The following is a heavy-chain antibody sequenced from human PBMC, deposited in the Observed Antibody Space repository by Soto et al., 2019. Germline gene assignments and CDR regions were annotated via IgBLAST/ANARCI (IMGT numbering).Heavy chain of an antibody. J-gene: IGHJ4*02. D-gene: IGHD2-15*01. CDR2: IYPGDSDT. V-gene: IGHV5-51*01. CDR3: ARPREYCSGGSCYGGHGFDY. Sequence: PGESLKISYKGCGYSCTSYWIGWVRQMPGKGLEWMGIIYPGDSDTRYSPSFQGQVTISADKSISTAYLQWSSLKASDTAMYYCARPREYCSGGSCYGGHGFDYWGQGTLVTVS. CDR1: GYSCTSYW.